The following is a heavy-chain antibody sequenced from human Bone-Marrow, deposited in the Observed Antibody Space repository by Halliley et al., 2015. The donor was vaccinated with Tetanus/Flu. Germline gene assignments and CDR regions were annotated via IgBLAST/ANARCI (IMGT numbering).Heavy chain of an antibody. J-gene: IGHJ4*02. Sequence: SLRLSCVASEFSFSDYYMAWIRQAPGKGLEWLSYISIGGSKILYADSLKGRFTISRDNAKNSVYLQMNSLRAEDSGVYYCARDYSGWIYWGQGTRVTVSS. CDR3: ARDYSGWIY. D-gene: IGHD5-12*01. CDR2: ISIGGSKI. CDR1: EFSFSDYY. V-gene: IGHV3-11*04.